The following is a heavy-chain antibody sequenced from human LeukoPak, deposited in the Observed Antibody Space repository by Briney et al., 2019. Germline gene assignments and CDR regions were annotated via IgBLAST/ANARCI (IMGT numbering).Heavy chain of an antibody. CDR1: GFTFRTHG. CDR2: IWSDGGYK. J-gene: IGHJ4*02. Sequence: GGSLRLSCAASGFTFRTHGMHWVRQAPGKGLEWVAVIWSDGGYKYYADSVKGRFTISRDFSKNTLYLQMNSLRAEDTAVYYCAREYINYVQDYWGQGTLVTVSS. D-gene: IGHD4-11*01. CDR3: AREYINYVQDY. V-gene: IGHV3-33*01.